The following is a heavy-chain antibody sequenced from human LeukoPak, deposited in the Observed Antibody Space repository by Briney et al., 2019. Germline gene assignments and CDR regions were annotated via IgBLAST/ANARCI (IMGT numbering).Heavy chain of an antibody. CDR3: ARGRNWFDP. V-gene: IGHV1-8*03. J-gene: IGHJ5*02. CDR1: GYTFTSYG. CDR2: INPNSGGT. Sequence: ASVKVSCKASGYTFTSYGISWVRQAPGQGLEWMGWINPNSGGTNYAQKFQGRVTITRNTSISTAYMELSSLRSEDTAVYYCARGRNWFDPWGQGTLVTVSS.